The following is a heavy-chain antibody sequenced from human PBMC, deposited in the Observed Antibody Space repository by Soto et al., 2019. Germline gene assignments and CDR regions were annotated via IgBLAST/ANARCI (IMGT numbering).Heavy chain of an antibody. J-gene: IGHJ4*02. Sequence: QVQLQESGPGLVKPSDTLSLTCAVSAYSISSSNWWGWIRQPPGKGLEWIGYIYYSGTTYYNPSLKSRVTMSVDTSKNQFSLKLTSVTAVGTAVYYCARREIQGPIDYWGQGTLVTVSS. CDR1: AYSISSSNW. D-gene: IGHD1-26*01. V-gene: IGHV4-28*01. CDR3: ARREIQGPIDY. CDR2: IYYSGTT.